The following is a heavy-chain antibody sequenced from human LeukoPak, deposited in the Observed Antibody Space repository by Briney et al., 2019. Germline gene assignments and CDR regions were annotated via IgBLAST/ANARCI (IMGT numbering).Heavy chain of an antibody. CDR2: IYYSGST. J-gene: IGHJ4*02. Sequence: PSETLSLTCTVSGGSISSYYWSWLRQPPGKGLEWIGYIYYSGSTNYNPSLKSRVTISVDTYKNQFSLQLSSVTAADTAVYYCARRIWYSSGWYFDYWGQGTLVTVSS. D-gene: IGHD6-19*01. CDR3: ARRIWYSSGWYFDY. CDR1: GGSISSYY. V-gene: IGHV4-59*08.